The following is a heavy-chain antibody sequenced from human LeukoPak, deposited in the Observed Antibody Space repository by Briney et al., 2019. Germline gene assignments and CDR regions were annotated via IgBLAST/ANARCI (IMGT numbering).Heavy chain of an antibody. CDR1: GFTFSNAW. D-gene: IGHD1-26*01. V-gene: IGHV3-15*01. CDR2: IKSKTDGGTT. CDR3: AKNSDYYPIFQH. Sequence: GGSLRLSCAASGFTFSNAWMSWVRQAPGKGLEWVGRIKSKTDGGTTDYAAPVKGRFTISRDDSKNTLYLQMNSLKTEDTAVYYCAKNSDYYPIFQHWGQGTLVTVSS. J-gene: IGHJ1*01.